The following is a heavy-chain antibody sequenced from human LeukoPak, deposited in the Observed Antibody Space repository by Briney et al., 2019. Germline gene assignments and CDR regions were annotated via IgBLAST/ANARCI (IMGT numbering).Heavy chain of an antibody. V-gene: IGHV4-59*13. CDR3: ARDLYSSCRGGFDP. Sequence: SETPSLTCTVSGGSINSYYWSWLRQPPGKGLEGFGYIYYSESTNYNPSLKSRVTISVHTSKNHFSLKLSSVTAAHTAVYHCARDLYSSCRGGFDPSGEGTLVTVSS. CDR2: IYYSEST. D-gene: IGHD6-19*01. J-gene: IGHJ5*02. CDR1: GGSINSYY.